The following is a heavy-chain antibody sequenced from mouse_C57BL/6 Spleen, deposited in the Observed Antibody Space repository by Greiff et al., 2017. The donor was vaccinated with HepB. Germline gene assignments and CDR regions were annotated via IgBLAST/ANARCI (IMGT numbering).Heavy chain of an antibody. CDR1: GFTFSSYA. CDR3: AREEGGTAGGAMDY. V-gene: IGHV5-4*01. J-gene: IGHJ4*01. D-gene: IGHD3-3*01. CDR2: ISDGGSYT. Sequence: DVKLVESGGGLVKPGGSLKLSCAASGFTFSSYAMSWVRQTPEKRLEWVATISDGGSYTYYPDNVKGRFTISRDNAKNNLYLQMSHLKSEDTAMYYCAREEGGTAGGAMDYWGQGTSVTVSS.